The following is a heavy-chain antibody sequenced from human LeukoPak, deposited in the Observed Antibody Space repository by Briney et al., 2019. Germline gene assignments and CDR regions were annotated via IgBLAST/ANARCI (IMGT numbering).Heavy chain of an antibody. V-gene: IGHV1-2*02. CDR2: INPNSGVT. J-gene: IGHJ6*03. Sequence: SVNVSCKASGCTFSGHYFHWLRQAPGQGLEWIGWINPNSGVTNYAQKLQGRVTITRDTSIDTAYMQLSRLRSDDTAVYYCAKDSYGDYEAPFHYYMDAWGRGTTVTISS. CDR1: GCTFSGHY. CDR3: AKDSYGDYEAPFHYYMDA. D-gene: IGHD4-17*01.